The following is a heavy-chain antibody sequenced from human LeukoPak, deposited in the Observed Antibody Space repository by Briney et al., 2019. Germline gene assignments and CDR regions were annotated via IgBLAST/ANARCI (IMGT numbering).Heavy chain of an antibody. J-gene: IGHJ4*02. CDR3: ARARQYNWNWRGFEDY. Sequence: SETLSLTCTVSGGSISSYYWSWIRQPPGKGLEWIGYIYYSGSTNYNPSLKSRVTISVDTSKNQFSLKLSSVTAADTAVYYCARARQYNWNWRGFEDYWGQGTLVTVSS. CDR2: IYYSGST. CDR1: GGSISSYY. V-gene: IGHV4-59*01. D-gene: IGHD1-7*01.